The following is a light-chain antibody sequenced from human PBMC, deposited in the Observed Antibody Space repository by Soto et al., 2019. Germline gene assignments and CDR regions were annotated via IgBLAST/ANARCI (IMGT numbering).Light chain of an antibody. Sequence: DIVMTQSPDSLAVSLGERATINCKSSQSVLYSSNNKNHLAWYQQKPGQPPKLLIYWASTRESGVPDRFSGSGSGTDFTLTISSLQAEDVAVYYCQQYYSTPPLTFGGGTKVEI. CDR1: QSVLYSSNNKNH. CDR3: QQYYSTPPLT. J-gene: IGKJ4*01. V-gene: IGKV4-1*01. CDR2: WAS.